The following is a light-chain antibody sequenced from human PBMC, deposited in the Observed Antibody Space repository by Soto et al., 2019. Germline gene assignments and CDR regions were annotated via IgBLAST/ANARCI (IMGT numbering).Light chain of an antibody. V-gene: IGKV3-20*01. J-gene: IGKJ4*01. Sequence: EIVLTQSPGTLSLSPGERATLSCRASQSVSGNYLVWYQQKPGQAPRLLIYGASNRVTGIPNRFSGSGSGTDFTLTISRLEPEDFAVYYCQKYGGSITLGGGTKVEIK. CDR1: QSVSGNY. CDR3: QKYGGSIT. CDR2: GAS.